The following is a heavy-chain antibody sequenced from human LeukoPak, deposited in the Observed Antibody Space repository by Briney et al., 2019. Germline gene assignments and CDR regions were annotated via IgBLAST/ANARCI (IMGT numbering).Heavy chain of an antibody. J-gene: IGHJ4*02. D-gene: IGHD5-18*01. Sequence: GASVKVSCKASGYTFTSYGISWVRQAPGQGLEWMGWISAYNGNTNYAQKLQGRVTMTTDTSTSTAYMELRSPRSDDTAVYYCARRGYSYGSYYFDYWGQGTLVTVSS. CDR1: GYTFTSYG. CDR3: ARRGYSYGSYYFDY. V-gene: IGHV1-18*01. CDR2: ISAYNGNT.